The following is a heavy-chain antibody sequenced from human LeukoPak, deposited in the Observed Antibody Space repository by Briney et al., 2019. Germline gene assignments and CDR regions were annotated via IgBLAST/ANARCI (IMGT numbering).Heavy chain of an antibody. CDR3: ARLSLPGYCPF. J-gene: IGHJ4*02. D-gene: IGHD2-15*01. V-gene: IGHV4-39*01. CDR2: IYYSGST. CDR1: GGSISSSSYY. Sequence: ASETLSLTCTVSGGSISSSSYYWGWIRQPPGKGLEWLGSIYYSGSTYYNPSLKSRVTISVDTSKNQFSLKLSSVTAADTAVYYCARLSLPGYCPFWGQGTLVTVSS.